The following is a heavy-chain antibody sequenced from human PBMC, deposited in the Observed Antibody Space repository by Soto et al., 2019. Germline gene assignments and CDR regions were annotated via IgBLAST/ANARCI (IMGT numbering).Heavy chain of an antibody. D-gene: IGHD5-12*01. J-gene: IGHJ4*02. CDR3: ARRERWLQFPGY. V-gene: IGHV3-11*01. CDR1: GFTFSDYY. Sequence: PGGFLRLSCAASGFTFSDYYMSWIRQAPGKGLEWVSYISSSGSTIYYADPVKGRFTISRDNAKNSLYLQMNSLRAEDTAVYYCARRERWLQFPGYWGQGTLVTVSS. CDR2: ISSSGSTI.